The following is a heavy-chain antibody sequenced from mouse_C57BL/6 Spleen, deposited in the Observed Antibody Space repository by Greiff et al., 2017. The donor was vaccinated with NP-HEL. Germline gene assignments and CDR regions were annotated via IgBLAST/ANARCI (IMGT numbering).Heavy chain of an antibody. Sequence: EVQLQQSGPELVKPGASVKISCKASGYTFTDYYMNWVKQSHGKSLEWIGDINPNNGGTSYNQKFKGKATLTVDKSSSTAYMELRSLTSEDSAVYYCALPRYGYDAYWYFDVRGTGTTVTVSS. CDR1: GYTFTDYY. V-gene: IGHV1-26*01. CDR2: INPNNGGT. CDR3: ALPRYGYDAYWYFDV. J-gene: IGHJ1*03. D-gene: IGHD2-2*01.